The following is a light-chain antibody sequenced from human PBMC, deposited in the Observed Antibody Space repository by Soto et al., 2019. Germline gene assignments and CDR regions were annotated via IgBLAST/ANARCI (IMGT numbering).Light chain of an antibody. CDR3: QQYFEWPPMT. J-gene: IGKJ1*01. Sequence: EIVLTQSPAKLSLSPGERATLSCRASETVATNLAWYQQKPGQAPRLLISGASTRAAGISDRFRGSGSGTEFTLTISSLRSEDSAIYYCQQYFEWPPMTFGQGTKVEI. CDR1: ETVATN. CDR2: GAS. V-gene: IGKV3-15*01.